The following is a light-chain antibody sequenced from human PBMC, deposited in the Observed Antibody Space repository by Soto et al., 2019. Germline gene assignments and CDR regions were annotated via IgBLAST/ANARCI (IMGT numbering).Light chain of an antibody. CDR3: QQYTHWPPST. V-gene: IGKV3-15*01. J-gene: IGKJ2*02. CDR1: QSVSSN. CDR2: YAS. Sequence: SPVERAPLSCRASQSVSSNLAWYQQKPGQAPRLLISYASSRATGIPARFSGSGSGTEFTLSISSLQSEDFAVYYCQQYTHWPPSTFGQGTKVDIK.